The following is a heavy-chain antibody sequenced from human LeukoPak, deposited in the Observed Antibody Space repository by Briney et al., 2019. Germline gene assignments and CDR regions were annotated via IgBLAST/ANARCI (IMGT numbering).Heavy chain of an antibody. J-gene: IGHJ6*03. Sequence: PPETLSLTCTVSGGSISSSSYYWGWIRQTPGKGLEWIGEINHGGSTSYNPSLKSRLTISVGSANNHFSLRVTSVTAADTAVYYCAITHLTGYHKYMGVWGKGTTVTISS. CDR2: INHGGST. CDR3: AITHLTGYHKYMGV. CDR1: GGSISSSSYY. V-gene: IGHV4-39*02. D-gene: IGHD3-9*01.